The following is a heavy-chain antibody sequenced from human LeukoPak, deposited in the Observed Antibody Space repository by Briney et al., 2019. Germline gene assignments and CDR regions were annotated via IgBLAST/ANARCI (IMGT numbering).Heavy chain of an antibody. V-gene: IGHV1-69*06. CDR1: GGTFSSYA. CDR3: AREGWVYSSSFSRKYYYYYMDV. J-gene: IGHJ6*03. CDR2: IIPIFGTA. Sequence: SVKVSCKASGGTFSSYAISWARQAPGQGLEWMGGIIPIFGTANYAQKFQGRVTITADKSTSTAYMELSSLRSEDTAVYYCAREGWVYSSSFSRKYYYYYMDVWGKGTTVTVSS. D-gene: IGHD6-6*01.